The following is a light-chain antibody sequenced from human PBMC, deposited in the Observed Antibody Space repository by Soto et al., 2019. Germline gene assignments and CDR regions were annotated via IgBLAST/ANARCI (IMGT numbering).Light chain of an antibody. CDR3: QSYDSSLNRV. V-gene: IGLV1-40*01. Sequence: QSALSQPPSVSGAPGQRTTISCTGSSSNIGANYDVHWYRQAPGTAPKLLMSGDNNRPSGVADRFSGSKSGTSASLAITRLQAEDEADYYCQSYDSSLNRVFGTGTKVTVL. CDR1: SSNIGANYD. J-gene: IGLJ1*01. CDR2: GDN.